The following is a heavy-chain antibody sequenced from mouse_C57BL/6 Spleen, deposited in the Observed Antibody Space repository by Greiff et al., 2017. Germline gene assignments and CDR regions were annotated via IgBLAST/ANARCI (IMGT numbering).Heavy chain of an antibody. CDR1: GFTFTDYY. D-gene: IGHD2-4*01. Sequence: DVMLVESGGGLVQPGGSLSLSCAASGFTFTDYYMSWVRQPPGKALEWLGFIRNKANGYTTEYSASVKGRFTISRDNSQSILYLQMNALRAEDSATYYCASQRDYDYYAMDYWGQGTSVTVSS. CDR2: IRNKANGYTT. CDR3: ASQRDYDYYAMDY. J-gene: IGHJ4*01. V-gene: IGHV7-3*01.